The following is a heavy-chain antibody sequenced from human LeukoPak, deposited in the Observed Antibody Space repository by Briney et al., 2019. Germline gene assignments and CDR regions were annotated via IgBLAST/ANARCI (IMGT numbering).Heavy chain of an antibody. CDR2: INHSGST. D-gene: IGHD5-18*01. V-gene: IGHV4-34*01. CDR3: ARKIQLWFGHYYYYGMDV. CDR1: GGSFSGYY. Sequence: PSETLSLTCAVYGGSFSGYYWSWIRQPPGKGLEWIGEINHSGSTNYNPSLKSRVTISVDTSKNQFSLKLSSVTAADTAVYYCARKIQLWFGHYYYYGMDVWGQGTTVTVSS. J-gene: IGHJ6*02.